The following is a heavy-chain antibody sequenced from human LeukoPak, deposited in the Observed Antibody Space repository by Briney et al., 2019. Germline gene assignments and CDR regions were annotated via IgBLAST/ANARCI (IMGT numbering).Heavy chain of an antibody. CDR3: AKITVTTSKGGIDQ. D-gene: IGHD4-17*01. CDR1: GYTFSSYA. J-gene: IGHJ4*02. Sequence: GGSLRLSCAASGYTFSSYAMSGVRQAPGKGLECVSDISDSGGSSYPADSVKGRFTISRNNSKNTLYLQRNSLRAEETAGYYCAKITVTTSKGGIDQWGQGTLVTVSS. V-gene: IGHV3-23*01. CDR2: ISDSGGSS.